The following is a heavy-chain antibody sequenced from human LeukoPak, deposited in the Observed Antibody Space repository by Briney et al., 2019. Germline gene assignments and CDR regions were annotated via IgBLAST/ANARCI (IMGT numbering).Heavy chain of an antibody. CDR1: GGTFCSYA. Sequence: GSSVKVSCKASGGTFCSYAISWVRQAPGQGLEWMGGIIPIFGTANYAQKFQGRVTITADESTSTAYMELSSLRSEDTAVYYCGRGSLKAFDIWGQGTMVTVSS. CDR2: IIPIFGTA. J-gene: IGHJ3*02. CDR3: GRGSLKAFDI. D-gene: IGHD2-15*01. V-gene: IGHV1-69*01.